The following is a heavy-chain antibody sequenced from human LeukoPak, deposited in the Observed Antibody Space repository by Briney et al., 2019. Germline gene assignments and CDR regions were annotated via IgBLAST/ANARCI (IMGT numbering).Heavy chain of an antibody. D-gene: IGHD6-13*01. CDR1: GDSVSSNSAA. V-gene: IGHV6-1*01. J-gene: IGHJ3*02. Sequence: SQTLSLTCAISGDSVSSNSAAWNWIRQSPSRGLEWLGRTYYRSKWYNHYAVSVESRITINPDTSKNQFSLQLNSVTPDDTAAYYCATSTAPGTDAFDIWGQGTMVTVSS. CDR3: ATSTAPGTDAFDI. CDR2: TYYRSKWYN.